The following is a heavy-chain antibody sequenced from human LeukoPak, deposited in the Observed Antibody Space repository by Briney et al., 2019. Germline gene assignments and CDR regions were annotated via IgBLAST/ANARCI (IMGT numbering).Heavy chain of an antibody. Sequence: GESLKISCKGSGYSFTSYWIGWVRQMPGKGLEWMGIIYPGDSDTRYSPSFQGQVTISADKSISTAYLQWSSLKASDTAMYYCARTSGIITMIVVVDDAFDIWGQGTMVTVSS. V-gene: IGHV5-51*01. D-gene: IGHD3-22*01. CDR3: ARTSGIITMIVVVDDAFDI. CDR1: GYSFTSYW. J-gene: IGHJ3*02. CDR2: IYPGDSDT.